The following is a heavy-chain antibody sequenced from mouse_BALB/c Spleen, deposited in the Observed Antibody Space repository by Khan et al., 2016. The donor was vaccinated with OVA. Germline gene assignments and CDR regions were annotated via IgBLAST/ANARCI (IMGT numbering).Heavy chain of an antibody. V-gene: IGHV1-7*01. CDR3: ANDGSRDDGFTY. CDR1: GYTFTSYW. Sequence: VQLQQSGAELAKPGASVKMSCKASGYTFTSYWMHWVKQRPGQGLEWIGYINPSTGYTEYNQKFKDKATFTADKSSNTAYMHLSSLTSEDSAVYYCANDGSRDDGFTYWGQGTLVTVSA. D-gene: IGHD1-1*01. J-gene: IGHJ3*01. CDR2: INPSTGYT.